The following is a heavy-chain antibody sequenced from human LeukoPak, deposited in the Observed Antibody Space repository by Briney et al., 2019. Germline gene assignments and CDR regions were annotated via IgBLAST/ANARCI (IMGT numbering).Heavy chain of an antibody. D-gene: IGHD3-22*01. CDR2: ISGSGGST. V-gene: IGHV3-23*01. CDR1: GFTFSSYA. Sequence: GGSLRLSCAASGFTFSSYAMSWVRQAPGKGLEWVSAISGSGGSTYYADCVKGRFTISRDNSKNTLYLQMNSLRAEDTAVYYCAKDQGFTMIVVVITGMDVWGQGTTVTVSS. J-gene: IGHJ6*02. CDR3: AKDQGFTMIVVVITGMDV.